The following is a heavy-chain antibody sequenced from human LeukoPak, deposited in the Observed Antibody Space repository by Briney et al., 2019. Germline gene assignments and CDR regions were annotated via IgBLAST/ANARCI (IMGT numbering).Heavy chain of an antibody. CDR2: INPNSGGT. Sequence: ASVKVSCKASGYTFTGYYMHWVRRAPGQGLEWMGWINPNSGGTNYAQKFQGRVTMTRDTSISTAYMELSRLRSDDTAVYYCAREGHDDGAFDIWGQGTMVTVSS. D-gene: IGHD1-1*01. CDR3: AREGHDDGAFDI. J-gene: IGHJ3*02. V-gene: IGHV1-2*02. CDR1: GYTFTGYY.